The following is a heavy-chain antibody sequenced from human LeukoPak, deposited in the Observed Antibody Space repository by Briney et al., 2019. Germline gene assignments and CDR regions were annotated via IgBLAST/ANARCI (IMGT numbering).Heavy chain of an antibody. CDR1: GFTFSSYG. CDR3: AREGPRGNSQFDY. Sequence: GGSLRLSCAASGFTFSSYGMHWVRQAPGKGLEWVAVISYDGSNKYYADSVKGRFTISRDNSKSTLYLQMNSLRAEDTAVYYCAREGPRGNSQFDYWGQGTLVTVSS. V-gene: IGHV3-30*03. D-gene: IGHD2/OR15-2a*01. J-gene: IGHJ4*02. CDR2: ISYDGSNK.